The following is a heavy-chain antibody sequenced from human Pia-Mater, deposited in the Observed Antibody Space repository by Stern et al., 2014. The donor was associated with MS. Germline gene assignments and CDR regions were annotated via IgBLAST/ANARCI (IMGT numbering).Heavy chain of an antibody. CDR2: IYYSGST. Sequence: QLQLQESGPGLVKPSQTLSLTCTVSGGSISSGGYYWSWIRQHPGKGLAGIGYIYYSGSTYYNPSLKSRVTISVDTSKNQFSLKLSSVTAADTAVYYCARVPYDFWSGYYLIDYWGQGTLVTVSS. CDR1: GGSISSGGYY. J-gene: IGHJ4*02. V-gene: IGHV4-31*03. CDR3: ARVPYDFWSGYYLIDY. D-gene: IGHD3-3*01.